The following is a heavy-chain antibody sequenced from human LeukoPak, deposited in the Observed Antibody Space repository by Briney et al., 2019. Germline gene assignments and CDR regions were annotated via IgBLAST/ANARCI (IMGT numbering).Heavy chain of an antibody. CDR3: ARQLLRVRGVIITPPDY. CDR2: ICPGDSDT. J-gene: IGHJ4*02. D-gene: IGHD3-10*01. V-gene: IGHV5-51*01. CDR1: GYSFTSYW. Sequence: GESLKISCKGSGYSFTSYWIGWVRQMPGKSLEWMGIICPGDSDTRYSPSFQGQVTISADKSISTAYLQWSSLKASDTAMYYCARQLLRVRGVIITPPDYWGQGTLVTVSS.